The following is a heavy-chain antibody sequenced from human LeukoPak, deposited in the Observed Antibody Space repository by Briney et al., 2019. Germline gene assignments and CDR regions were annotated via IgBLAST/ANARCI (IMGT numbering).Heavy chain of an antibody. D-gene: IGHD6-13*01. CDR2: IKQDGSEK. Sequence: PGGSLRFSCAASGFTFSSYWMTWVRQAPGKGLEWVANIKQDGSEKYYVDSVKGRFTISRDNAKNSLYLQMNSLRAEDTAVYYCARPYSSDWYGWFDPWGQGTLDTVSS. V-gene: IGHV3-7*04. CDR1: GFTFSSYW. CDR3: ARPYSSDWYGWFDP. J-gene: IGHJ5*02.